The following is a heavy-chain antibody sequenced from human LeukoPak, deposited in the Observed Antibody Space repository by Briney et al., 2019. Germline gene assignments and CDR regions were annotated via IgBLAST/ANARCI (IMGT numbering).Heavy chain of an antibody. D-gene: IGHD3-9*01. Sequence: GGSLRLSCAASGFIFSKAWMSWVRQAPGKGLEWVGRIKSKTDGGTTDYAAPVKGRFTISRDDSKDTLYLQMNSLKTEDTAVYYCTTDQYDILTGYYMGYFDYWGQGTLVTVSS. CDR3: TTDQYDILTGYYMGYFDY. CDR1: GFIFSKAW. CDR2: IKSKTDGGTT. V-gene: IGHV3-15*01. J-gene: IGHJ4*02.